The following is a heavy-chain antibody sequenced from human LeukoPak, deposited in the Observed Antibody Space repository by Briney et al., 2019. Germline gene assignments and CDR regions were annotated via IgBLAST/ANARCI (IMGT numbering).Heavy chain of an antibody. CDR2: IYYSGSI. CDR1: GGSLSNYY. J-gene: IGHJ4*02. CDR3: ARQSRDGDYIAKLFDY. Sequence: PSETLSLTCTVSGGSLSNYYWSWVRQPPGKGLEWIGYIYYSGSINYNPSLKSRVTISVDMSQNHFSLQLSSVTAADTAVYYCARQSRDGDYIAKLFDYWGQGTLVTVSS. V-gene: IGHV4-59*08. D-gene: IGHD4-17*01.